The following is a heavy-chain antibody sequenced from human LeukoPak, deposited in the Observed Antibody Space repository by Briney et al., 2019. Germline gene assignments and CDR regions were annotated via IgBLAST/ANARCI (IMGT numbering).Heavy chain of an antibody. CDR3: AQLASPRGYYYGMDV. D-gene: IGHD3-3*02. Sequence: SETLSLICTVSGGSISSYYWSRIRQPAGKGLEWIGRIYTSGSTNYNPSLKSRVTMSVDTSKNQFSLKLSSVTAADTAVYYCAQLASPRGYYYGMDVWGQGTTVTVSS. J-gene: IGHJ6*02. CDR2: IYTSGST. CDR1: GGSISSYY. V-gene: IGHV4-4*07.